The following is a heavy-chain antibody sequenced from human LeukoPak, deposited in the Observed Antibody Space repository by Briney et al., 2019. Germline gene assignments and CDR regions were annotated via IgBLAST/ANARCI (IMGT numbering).Heavy chain of an antibody. CDR1: GFSIGPFW. Sequence: GGSLRLSCVASGFSIGPFWMTWVRQAPGKGLEWVANMRGDASRLYYVDSVKGRFTISRDNAKNSLYLQMSNLRAEDTSVYYCARGFGEHCSSTSCYSYYGMDVWGQGTTVTVSS. V-gene: IGHV3-7*01. CDR2: MRGDASRL. J-gene: IGHJ6*02. CDR3: ARGFGEHCSSTSCYSYYGMDV. D-gene: IGHD2-2*02.